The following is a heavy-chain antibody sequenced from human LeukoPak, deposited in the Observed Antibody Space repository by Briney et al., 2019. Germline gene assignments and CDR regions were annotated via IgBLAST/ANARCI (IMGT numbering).Heavy chain of an antibody. CDR2: IIPIFGTA. CDR1: GGTFSSYA. V-gene: IGHV1-69*13. Sequence: GASVKASCKASGGTFSSYAISWVRQAPGQGLEWMGGIIPIFGTANYAQKFQGRVTITADESTSTAYMELSSLRSEDTAVYYCARDEAPPPGYYYYGMDVWGQGTTVTVSS. CDR3: ARDEAPPPGYYYYGMDV. D-gene: IGHD1-14*01. J-gene: IGHJ6*02.